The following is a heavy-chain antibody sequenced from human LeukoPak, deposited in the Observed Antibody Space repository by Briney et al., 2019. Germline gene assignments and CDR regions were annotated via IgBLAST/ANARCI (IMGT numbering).Heavy chain of an antibody. Sequence: GGSLRLSCAASGFTFSSYAMSWVRQAPGKGLEWVSTVTYSGGSTYYADSVKGRFTISRDNSKNTLYLQMNSLRAEDTAVYYCARGHSSGWYYFDYWGQGTLVTVSS. CDR3: ARGHSSGWYYFDY. J-gene: IGHJ4*02. CDR2: VTYSGGST. CDR1: GFTFSSYA. D-gene: IGHD6-19*01. V-gene: IGHV3-23*01.